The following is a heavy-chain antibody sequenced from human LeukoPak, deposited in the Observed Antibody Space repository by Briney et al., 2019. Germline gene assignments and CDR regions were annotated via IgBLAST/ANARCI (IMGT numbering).Heavy chain of an antibody. D-gene: IGHD6-19*01. CDR1: GFTFSSYG. J-gene: IGHJ3*02. Sequence: PGGSLRLSCAASGFTFSSYGMHWVRQAPGKGLEWVAVIWYDGSNKYYADSVKGRFTISRDNSKNTLYLQMNSLRAEDTAVYYCAKDHIAVAGDAFDIWGQGTMVTVSS. CDR3: AKDHIAVAGDAFDI. CDR2: IWYDGSNK. V-gene: IGHV3-33*06.